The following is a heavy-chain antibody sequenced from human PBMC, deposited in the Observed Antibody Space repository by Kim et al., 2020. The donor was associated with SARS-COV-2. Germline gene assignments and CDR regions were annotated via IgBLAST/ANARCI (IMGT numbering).Heavy chain of an antibody. J-gene: IGHJ6*02. V-gene: IGHV1-69*13. CDR1: GGTFSSYA. Sequence: SVKVSCKASGGTFSSYAISWVRQAPGQGLEWMGGIIPIFGTANYAQKFQGRVTITADESTSTAYMELSSLRSEDTAVYYCARVGDYGGNGGELVYYYYYGMDVWGQGTTVTVSS. CDR3: ARVGDYGGNGGELVYYYYYGMDV. D-gene: IGHD4-17*01. CDR2: IIPIFGTA.